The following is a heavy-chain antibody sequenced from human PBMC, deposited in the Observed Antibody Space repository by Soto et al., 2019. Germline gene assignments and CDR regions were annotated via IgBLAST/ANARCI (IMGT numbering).Heavy chain of an antibody. Sequence: QVQLVQSGAEVKKPGSSVKVSCKASGGTFSSYIISWVRQAPGQGLEWMGRIIPILGIANYAQKFQGRVTITADKSTSTAYMELSSLRSEATAVYYCARTYCSGGSWSGQTSYYYGMDVWGQGTTVTVSS. V-gene: IGHV1-69*02. CDR3: ARTYCSGGSWSGQTSYYYGMDV. CDR2: IIPILGIA. J-gene: IGHJ6*02. D-gene: IGHD2-15*01. CDR1: GGTFSSYI.